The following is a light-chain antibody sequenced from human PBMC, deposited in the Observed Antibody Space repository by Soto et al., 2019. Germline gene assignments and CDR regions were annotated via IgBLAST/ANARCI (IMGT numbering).Light chain of an antibody. CDR1: QSVSSY. V-gene: IGKV3-11*01. CDR3: QQPYT. J-gene: IGKJ2*01. CDR2: DAS. Sequence: EIVLTQSPATLSLSPRERATLSCRASQSVSSYLAWYQQKPGPAPRLLIYDASNRATGIPARFSGSGSGTDFTLTISSLEPEDFAVYYCQQPYTFGQGTKLEIK.